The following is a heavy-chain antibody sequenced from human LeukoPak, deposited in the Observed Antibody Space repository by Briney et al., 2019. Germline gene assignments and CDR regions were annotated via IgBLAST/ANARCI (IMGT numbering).Heavy chain of an antibody. J-gene: IGHJ3*02. Sequence: ASVRVSCKASGYTFTSYGISWVRQAPGQGLGWMGWISAYNGNTNYAQKLQGRVTMTTDTSTSTAYMELRSLRSDDTAVYYCARDAAELGAFDIWGQGTMVTVSS. CDR1: GYTFTSYG. CDR2: ISAYNGNT. V-gene: IGHV1-18*01. CDR3: ARDAAELGAFDI. D-gene: IGHD1-26*01.